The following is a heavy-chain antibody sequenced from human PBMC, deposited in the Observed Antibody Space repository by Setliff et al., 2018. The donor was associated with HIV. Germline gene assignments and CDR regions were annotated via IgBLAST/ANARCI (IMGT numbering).Heavy chain of an antibody. D-gene: IGHD4-17*01. Sequence: SETLSLTCTVSRGSISPFYWSWMRQPPGKGLEWIGYIFYTGTTKYNPSLKSRVSMSVGMSKNQLSLKLKSVTAADTAVYYCARDRPPSTVDMLGAFDRWGQGTKVTVSS. CDR1: RGSISPFY. CDR3: ARDRPPSTVDMLGAFDR. J-gene: IGHJ3*02. CDR2: IFYTGTT. V-gene: IGHV4-59*01.